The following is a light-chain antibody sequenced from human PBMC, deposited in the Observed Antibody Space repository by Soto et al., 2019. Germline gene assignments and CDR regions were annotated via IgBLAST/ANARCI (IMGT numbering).Light chain of an antibody. V-gene: IGKV3-20*01. CDR3: QQYGRSPPEFT. CDR1: QTISSNY. Sequence: EIVLTRSTGTLSLSAGERATLSCRASQTISSNYLAWYQQKPGHAPRLLIFGASYRATGIPDRFSGSGSGTDFTLTISRLEPEDFAVYYCQQYGRSPPEFTFGPGTKVDIK. CDR2: GAS. J-gene: IGKJ3*01.